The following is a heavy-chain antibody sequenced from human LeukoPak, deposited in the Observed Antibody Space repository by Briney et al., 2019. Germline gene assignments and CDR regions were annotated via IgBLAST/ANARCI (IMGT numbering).Heavy chain of an antibody. V-gene: IGHV4-59*01. J-gene: IGHJ3*02. D-gene: IGHD5-18*01. CDR1: GGSISSYY. CDR2: IYYSGST. CDR3: ARVVTSDAFDI. Sequence: KTSETLSLTCTVSGGSISSYYWSWIRQPPGKGLEWIGYIYYSGSTNYNPSLKSRVTISVDTSKNQFSLKLSSVTAADTAVYYCARVVTSDAFDIWGQGTMVTVSS.